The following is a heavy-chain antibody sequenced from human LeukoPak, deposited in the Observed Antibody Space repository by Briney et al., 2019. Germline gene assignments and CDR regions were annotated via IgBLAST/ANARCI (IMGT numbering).Heavy chain of an antibody. V-gene: IGHV3-74*01. CDR3: ARERILTGYYAFDI. CDR2: INSDESST. CDR1: GFTFSGYW. J-gene: IGHJ3*02. Sequence: PGGSLRLSCATSGFTFSGYWMHWVRQVPGKGLVWVSRINSDESSTNYADSVRGRFTISRDNAKNTLYLQMNSLRAEDTAVYYCARERILTGYYAFDIWGQGTMVTVSS. D-gene: IGHD3-9*01.